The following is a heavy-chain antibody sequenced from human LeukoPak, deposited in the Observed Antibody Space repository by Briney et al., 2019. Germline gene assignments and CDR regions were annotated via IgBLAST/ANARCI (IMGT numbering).Heavy chain of an antibody. D-gene: IGHD3-10*01. CDR2: ISPGGGPT. Sequence: GGTLRLSCAGSGFPFSIYGMNWVRQAPGKGLEWVSGISPGGGPTYYADSVKGRFTISRDNSKNTLYLQMNSLRAEDTAVYYCAKDDGGLFITRAPYYFDYWGQGTLVTVSS. J-gene: IGHJ4*02. CDR3: AKDDGGLFITRAPYYFDY. CDR1: GFPFSIYG. V-gene: IGHV3-23*01.